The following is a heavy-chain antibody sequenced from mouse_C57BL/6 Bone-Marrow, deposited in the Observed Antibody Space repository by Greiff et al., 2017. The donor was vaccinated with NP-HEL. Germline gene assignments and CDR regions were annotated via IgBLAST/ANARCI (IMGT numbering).Heavy chain of an antibody. CDR2: IYPRSGNT. J-gene: IGHJ4*01. D-gene: IGHD3-2*02. CDR3: ARSKRQLRLLWAMDY. V-gene: IGHV1-81*01. Sequence: VQLQQSGAELARPGASVKLSCKASGYTFTSYGISWVKQRTGQGLEWIGEIYPRSGNTYYNEKFKGKATLTAAQSSSPASMEFRILTSEDSAVYFCARSKRQLRLLWAMDYWGQGTSVTVSS. CDR1: GYTFTSYG.